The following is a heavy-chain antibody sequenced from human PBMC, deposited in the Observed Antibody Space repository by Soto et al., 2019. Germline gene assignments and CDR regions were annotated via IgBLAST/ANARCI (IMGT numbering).Heavy chain of an antibody. D-gene: IGHD2-8*01. J-gene: IGHJ4*02. CDR1: GDSIGTTHSY. CDR2: LHYSGST. V-gene: IGHV4-39*01. CDR3: ARHEGNGNVWPLDY. Sequence: SETLSLTCTGSGDSIGTTHSYGAWIRQSPGKGLEWIGNLHYSGSTYYMPSLRSRVTLSVDTSKNQFSLRLTSVTAEDTAVYYCARHEGNGNVWPLDYWGQGILVTVS.